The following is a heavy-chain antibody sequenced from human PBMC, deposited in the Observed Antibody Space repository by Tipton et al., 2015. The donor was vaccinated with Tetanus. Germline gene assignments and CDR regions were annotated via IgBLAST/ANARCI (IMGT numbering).Heavy chain of an antibody. CDR2: ISYDGSNK. D-gene: IGHD6-19*01. V-gene: IGHV3-30-3*01. J-gene: IGHJ4*02. CDR3: ARDRDPSGWSLVDY. CDR1: GFTFSSYA. Sequence: LRLSCAASGFTFSSYAMHWVRQAPGKGLEWVAVISYDGSNKYYADSVKGRFTISRDNSKNTLYLQMNSLRAEDTAVYYCARDRDPSGWSLVDYWGQGTLVTVSS.